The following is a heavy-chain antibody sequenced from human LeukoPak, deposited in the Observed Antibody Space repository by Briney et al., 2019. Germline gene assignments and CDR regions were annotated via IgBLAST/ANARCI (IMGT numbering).Heavy chain of an antibody. J-gene: IGHJ4*02. Sequence: GGSLRLSCAASGFTFTNSWMAWVRQAPGKGLEWVANIKQDATTKHYADSLKGRFTISRDNPKNSLYLQMYNLRADDTAVYYCTRDTEGTLDYWGQGILVTVAS. D-gene: IGHD2-8*02. CDR3: TRDTEGTLDY. CDR2: IKQDATTK. V-gene: IGHV3-7*01. CDR1: GFTFTNSW.